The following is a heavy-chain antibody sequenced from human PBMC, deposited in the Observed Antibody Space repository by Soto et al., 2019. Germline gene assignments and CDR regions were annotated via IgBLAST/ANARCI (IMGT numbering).Heavy chain of an antibody. Sequence: GYTFTSYDINWVRQATGQGLEYLGWMNPNSGNTGYVDSVKDRFTISRDNAKNSLYLQMNSLRAEDTAVYYCARENSYRDYWGQGTLVTVSS. CDR3: ARENSYRDY. J-gene: IGHJ4*02. D-gene: IGHD2-21*01. V-gene: IGHV1-8*01. CDR2: MNPNSGNT. CDR1: GYTFTSYD.